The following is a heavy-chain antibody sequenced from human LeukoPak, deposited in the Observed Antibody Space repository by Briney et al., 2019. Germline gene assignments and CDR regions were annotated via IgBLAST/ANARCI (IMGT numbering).Heavy chain of an antibody. D-gene: IGHD1-26*01. J-gene: IGHJ4*02. V-gene: IGHV3-43D*04. CDR1: GFTYDDYA. CDR2: ISWLGGKA. CDR3: AKDSHSIVEEHIDY. Sequence: GGSLRLSCAAPGFTYDDYAMHWVRQAPRKGLEWVSLISWLGGKAYYAESVKGRFTNSRNNSKNSLYLQMNILRSEDTAWYCCAKDSHSIVEEHIDYWGQGTLVTVSS.